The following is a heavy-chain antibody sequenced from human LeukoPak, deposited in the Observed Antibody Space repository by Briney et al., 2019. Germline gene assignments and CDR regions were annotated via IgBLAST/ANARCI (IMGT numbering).Heavy chain of an antibody. CDR2: ISPTGSTT. CDR3: ARGPNSNWSGLDF. CDR1: GFSFSGHW. V-gene: IGHV3-74*01. D-gene: IGHD6-6*01. J-gene: IGHJ4*02. Sequence: GGSLRISCTASGFSFSGHWMHWARQLPGKGLVWVSRISPTGSTTSYADSVKGRFTVSRDNAKNTLYLQVNNLRAEDTAVYYCARGPNSNWSGLDFWGQGTLLTVSS.